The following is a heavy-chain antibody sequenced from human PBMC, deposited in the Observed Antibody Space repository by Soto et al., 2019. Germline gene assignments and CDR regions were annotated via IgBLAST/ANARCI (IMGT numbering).Heavy chain of an antibody. CDR3: ARQGSWPYYYYGLDV. Sequence: QVQLVQSGPEVRKPGASVKVSCEASGYTFTTSGISWVRQVPGQGLEWMGWISTYNGDTNSAHNCQGRVLMTADTSTGTAYMQLMSLKSDDTAVYYCARQGSWPYYYYGLDVWGQGTTVTVSS. CDR1: GYTFTTSG. J-gene: IGHJ6*02. CDR2: ISTYNGDT. D-gene: IGHD1-26*01. V-gene: IGHV1-18*01.